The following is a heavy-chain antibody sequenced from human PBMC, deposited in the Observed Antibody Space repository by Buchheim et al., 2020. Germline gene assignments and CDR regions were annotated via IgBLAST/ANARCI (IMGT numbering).Heavy chain of an antibody. CDR3: ARDRGYCTGGVCRSYYYYGMDV. CDR2: ISSSSSTI. CDR1: GFTFSSYS. V-gene: IGHV3-48*01. D-gene: IGHD2-8*02. Sequence: EVQLVESGGGLVQPGGSLRLSCAASGFTFSSYSMNWVRQAPGKGLEWVSYISSSSSTIYYADSVKGRFTISRDNAKNSLYLQMNSLRAEDKAVYYCARDRGYCTGGVCRSYYYYGMDVWGQGTT. J-gene: IGHJ6*02.